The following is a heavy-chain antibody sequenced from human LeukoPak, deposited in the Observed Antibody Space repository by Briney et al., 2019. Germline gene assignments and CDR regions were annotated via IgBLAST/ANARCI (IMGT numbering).Heavy chain of an antibody. J-gene: IGHJ4*02. D-gene: IGHD1-1*01. CDR3: ARDDINTWTVFDF. Sequence: ASVKVSCKASGYTFTGYYMHWVRQAPGQGLEWMGWINPNSGGTNYAQKFQGRVTMTRDTSTNTAYMELRSLRSDDTAVYYCARDDINTWTVFDFWGQGTLVTVSS. CDR1: GYTFTGYY. CDR2: INPNSGGT. V-gene: IGHV1-2*02.